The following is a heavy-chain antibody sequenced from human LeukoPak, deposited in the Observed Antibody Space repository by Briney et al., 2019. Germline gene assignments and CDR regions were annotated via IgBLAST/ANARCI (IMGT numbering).Heavy chain of an antibody. J-gene: IGHJ5*02. D-gene: IGHD1-26*01. CDR1: GYTFTSYG. Sequence: GASVKVSCKASGYTFTSYGISWVRQAPGQGLEWMGWISAYNGNTNYAQKLQGRVTMTTDTSTSTAYMELRSLRSDDAAVYYCARDISELLAPNWFDPWGQGTLVTVSP. V-gene: IGHV1-18*01. CDR2: ISAYNGNT. CDR3: ARDISELLAPNWFDP.